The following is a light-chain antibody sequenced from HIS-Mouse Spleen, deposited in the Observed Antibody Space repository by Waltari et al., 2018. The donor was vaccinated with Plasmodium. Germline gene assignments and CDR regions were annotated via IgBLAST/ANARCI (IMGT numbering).Light chain of an antibody. V-gene: IGLV2-8*01. CDR3: SSYAGSSV. Sequence: QSALTQPPSASGSPGQSVTISCPGTSSAVGGYNYVSWYQQHPGKAPKLMIYEVSKRPSGVPDRFSGSKSGNTASLTVSGLQAEDEADYYCSSYAGSSVFGTGTKVTVL. CDR2: EVS. J-gene: IGLJ1*01. CDR1: SSAVGGYNY.